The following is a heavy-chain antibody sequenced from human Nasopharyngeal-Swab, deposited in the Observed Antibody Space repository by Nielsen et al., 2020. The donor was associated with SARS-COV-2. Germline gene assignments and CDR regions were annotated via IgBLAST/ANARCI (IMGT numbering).Heavy chain of an antibody. V-gene: IGHV1-8*01. CDR1: GYTFTSYD. J-gene: IGHJ2*01. CDR2: MNPNSGNT. CDR3: ARVRTTTPYWYFDL. D-gene: IGHD4-17*01. Sequence: ASVKVSYKASGYTFTSYDINWVRQATGQGLEWMGWMNPNSGNTGYAQKFQGRVTMTRNTSISTAYMELSSLRSEDTAVYYCARVRTTTPYWYFDLWGRGTLVTVSS.